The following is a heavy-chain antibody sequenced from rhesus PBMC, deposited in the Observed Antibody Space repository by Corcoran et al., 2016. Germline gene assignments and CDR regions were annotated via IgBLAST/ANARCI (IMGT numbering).Heavy chain of an antibody. CDR3: ASSYSSWSYLDY. Sequence: QLQLQESGPGLVKPSETLSVTCAVSGGSISSSYWSWIRQAPGKGLEWIGYIYGSGSSTNYNPPLNGRVTLSVDTSKNQLSLNLSSVTAADTAVYYCASSYSSWSYLDYWGQGVLVTVSS. D-gene: IGHD6-13*01. J-gene: IGHJ4*01. V-gene: IGHV4-169*01. CDR1: GGSISSSY. CDR2: IYGSGSST.